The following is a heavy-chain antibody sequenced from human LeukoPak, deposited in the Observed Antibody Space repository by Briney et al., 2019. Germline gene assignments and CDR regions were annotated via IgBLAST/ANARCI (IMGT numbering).Heavy chain of an antibody. J-gene: IGHJ6*02. D-gene: IGHD2-2*01. CDR3: AKDWGYCSSTSCHAIYYYYGMDV. V-gene: IGHV3-23*01. CDR2: ISGSGGST. Sequence: PGGSLRLSCAASGFTFSSYAMSWVRQAPGKGLEWVSAISGSGGSTYYADSVKGRFTISRDNSKNTLYLQMNSLRAEDTAVYYCAKDWGYCSSTSCHAIYYYYGMDVWGQGTTVTVSS. CDR1: GFTFSSYA.